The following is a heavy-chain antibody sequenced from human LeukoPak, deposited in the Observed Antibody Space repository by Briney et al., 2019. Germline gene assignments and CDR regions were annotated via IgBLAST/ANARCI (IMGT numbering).Heavy chain of an antibody. CDR1: GYTFTSYG. Sequence: ASVKVSCKASGYTFTSYGISWVRQAPGQGLEWMGWISAYNGNTNYAQKLQGRVTMTTDTSTSTAYMELRSLRSDDTAVYYCASGYCSGGSCYLPDYWGQGTLVTVSS. CDR3: ASGYCSGGSCYLPDY. J-gene: IGHJ4*02. CDR2: ISAYNGNT. V-gene: IGHV1-18*01. D-gene: IGHD2-15*01.